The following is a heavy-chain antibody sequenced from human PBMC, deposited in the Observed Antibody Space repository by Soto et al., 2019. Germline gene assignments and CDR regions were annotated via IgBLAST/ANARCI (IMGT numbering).Heavy chain of an antibody. J-gene: IGHJ5*02. CDR3: APHQVDCSGGSCPGSAFFYP. Sequence: QVQLQESGPGLVKPSETLSLTCTVSGGSISSYYWSWIRQPPGKGLEWIGYIYYSGSTNYNPSLNRQAPAPLYTAQHQFSLMLSSGPVLDPPVDYCAPHQVDCSGGSCPGSAFFYPWGQGTLVTVFS. D-gene: IGHD2-15*01. CDR1: GGSISSYY. CDR2: IYYSGST. V-gene: IGHV4-59*08.